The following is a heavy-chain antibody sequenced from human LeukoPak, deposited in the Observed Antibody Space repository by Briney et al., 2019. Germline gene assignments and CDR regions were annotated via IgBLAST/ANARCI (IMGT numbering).Heavy chain of an antibody. CDR3: ARDYYETTYNWFDP. J-gene: IGHJ5*02. V-gene: IGHV4-31*02. CDR2: IYYSGST. D-gene: IGHD3-22*01. Sequence: LRLSCAASGFTFSSYAMSWIRQHPGKGLEWIGYIYYSGSTYYNPSLKSRVTISVDTSKNQFSLKLSSVTAADTAVYYRARDYYETTYNWFDPWGQGTLVTVSS. CDR1: GFTFSSYA.